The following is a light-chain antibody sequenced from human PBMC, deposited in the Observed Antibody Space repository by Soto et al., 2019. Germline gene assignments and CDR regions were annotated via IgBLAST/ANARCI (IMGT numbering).Light chain of an antibody. Sequence: QSVLTQPPSTSGTPGQRVTISCSGSSSNIGTNTVNWYQQVPGTAPKLLIYSNDQRPSGVPDRFSGSKSDTSVSLAISGLQSEDEADYFCAAWDARLNGVVFGGGTKLTVL. CDR2: SND. CDR3: AAWDARLNGVV. V-gene: IGLV1-44*01. J-gene: IGLJ3*02. CDR1: SSNIGTNT.